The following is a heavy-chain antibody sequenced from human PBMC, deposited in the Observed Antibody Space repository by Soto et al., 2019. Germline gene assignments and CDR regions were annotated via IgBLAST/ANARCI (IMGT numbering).Heavy chain of an antibody. D-gene: IGHD6-13*01. CDR1: GGSFSGYY. CDR3: ASAGNYYYYYLLDV. J-gene: IGHJ6*03. CDR2: INHSGST. V-gene: IGHV4-34*01. Sequence: SETLSLTCAVYGGSFSGYYWSWIRQPPGKGLEWIGEINHSGSTNYNPSLKSRVTISVDTSKNQFSLKLSSVTAADTAVYYCASAGNYYYYYLLDVCGKGSTVTGSS.